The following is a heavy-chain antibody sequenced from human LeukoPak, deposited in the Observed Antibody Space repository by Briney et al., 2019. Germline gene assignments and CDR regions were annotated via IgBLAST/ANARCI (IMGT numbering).Heavy chain of an antibody. CDR2: IYPADSDT. CDR1: CSSFTNYL. D-gene: IGHD4-17*01. J-gene: IGHJ6*02. CDR3: ARHGMTTVFFYGMDV. V-gene: IGHV5-51*01. Sequence: GASLKISCKCSCSSFTNYLIGWVRQMPERGLEWMGIIYPADSDTTYSPSFQGQVTISADKSISTAYLQWSSLKASDTAMYYCARHGMTTVFFYGMDVWGQGTTVTVSS.